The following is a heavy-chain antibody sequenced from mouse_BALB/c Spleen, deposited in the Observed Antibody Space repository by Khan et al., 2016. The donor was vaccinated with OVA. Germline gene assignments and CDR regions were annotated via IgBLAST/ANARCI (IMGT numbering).Heavy chain of an antibody. CDR2: IGPGSSNT. CDR1: GYTFTSYW. CDR3: ARENYYGRSCCAMDY. D-gene: IGHD1-1*01. V-gene: IGHV1S41*01. J-gene: IGHJ4*01. Sequence: DLVKPGTSVKLYCKASGYTFTSYWINWIKQRPGQGLEWIVRIGPGSSNTYYNEMFKGKAALTVDTSSSTAYIQLSSLTSGDSAVYFCARENYYGRSCCAMDYWGQGTAVTVSS.